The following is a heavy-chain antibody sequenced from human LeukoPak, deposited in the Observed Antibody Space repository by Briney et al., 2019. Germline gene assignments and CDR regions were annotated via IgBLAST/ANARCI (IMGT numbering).Heavy chain of an antibody. CDR2: IYDSGSS. CDR3: ARDNPVVWGAFDI. J-gene: IGHJ3*02. CDR1: GFTFTTYW. V-gene: IGHV4-59*01. Sequence: ESLRLSCAASGFTFTTYWMSWVRQFPGKGLEWIGYIYDSGSSNYNPSLKSRVTIAVGRSKNHFSLKLSSVTAADTAVYYCARDNPVVWGAFDIWGQGTMVTVS. D-gene: IGHD1-14*01.